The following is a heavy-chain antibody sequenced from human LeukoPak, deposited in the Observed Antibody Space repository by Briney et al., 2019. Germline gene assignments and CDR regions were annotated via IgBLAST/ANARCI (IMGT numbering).Heavy chain of an antibody. Sequence: PSQTLSLTCTVSGGSVSSGSYFWSWIRQPPGKRLEWIGYIYYSGSTYYNPSLKSRVTISVDTSKNQFSLKLSSVTAADTAVYYCARASSYYGMDVWGQGSTVTVSS. CDR2: IYYSGST. CDR1: GGSVSSGSYF. J-gene: IGHJ6*02. CDR3: ARASSYYGMDV. D-gene: IGHD6-6*01. V-gene: IGHV4-61*01.